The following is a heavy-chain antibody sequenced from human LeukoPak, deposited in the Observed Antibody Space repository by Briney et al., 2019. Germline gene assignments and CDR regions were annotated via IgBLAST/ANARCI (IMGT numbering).Heavy chain of an antibody. CDR3: ARDEAYSSSSPFDY. D-gene: IGHD6-6*01. V-gene: IGHV3-7*01. J-gene: IGHJ4*02. CDR1: GFTFSSYW. CDR2: IKQDGSEK. Sequence: GGSLRLSCAASGFTFSSYWMSWVRQAPGEGLEWVANIKQDGSEKYYVDSVKGRFTISRDNAKNSLYLQMNSLRAEDTAVYYCARDEAYSSSSPFDYWGQGTLVTVSS.